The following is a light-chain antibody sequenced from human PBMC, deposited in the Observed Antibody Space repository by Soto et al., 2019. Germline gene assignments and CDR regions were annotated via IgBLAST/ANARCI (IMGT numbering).Light chain of an antibody. CDR2: EVS. J-gene: IGLJ1*01. V-gene: IGLV2-8*01. CDR1: NNDVGGYDY. CDR3: SSYAGSNNYV. Sequence: QAVLTQPPSASRAPGQAVTISRPGNNNDVGGYDYVSWYQQHPGKAPKLMIYEVSKRPSGVPDRFSGSKSANTASLTVSGLQAEDEADYYCSSYAGSNNYVFGTGTKVTVL.